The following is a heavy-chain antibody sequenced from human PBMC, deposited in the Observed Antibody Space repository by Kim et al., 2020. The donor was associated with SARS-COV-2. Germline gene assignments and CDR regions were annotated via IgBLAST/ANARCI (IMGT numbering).Heavy chain of an antibody. CDR3: ARGRRDGYNHYYYYGMDV. J-gene: IGHJ6*02. D-gene: IGHD5-12*01. CDR2: MNPNSGNT. Sequence: ASVKVSCKASGYTFTSYDINWVRQATGQGLEWMGWMNPNSGNTGYAQKFQGRVTMTRNTSISTAYMELSSLRSEDTAVYYCARGRRDGYNHYYYYGMDVWGQGTTVTVSS. V-gene: IGHV1-8*01. CDR1: GYTFTSYD.